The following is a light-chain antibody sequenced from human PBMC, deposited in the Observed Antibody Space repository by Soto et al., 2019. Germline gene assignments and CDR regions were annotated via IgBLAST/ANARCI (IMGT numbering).Light chain of an antibody. J-gene: IGKJ3*01. CDR2: DAS. CDR3: QHRSTWPFT. V-gene: IGKV3-11*01. CDR1: QSVGPY. Sequence: EIVLTQSPATLSLSPGERATLSCRASQSVGPYLVWYRQKPGQAPSLLIYDASNRATGIPARFSGSGSGTDFTLTINGLVPEDFAVYYCQHRSTWPFTFGPGPNLDI.